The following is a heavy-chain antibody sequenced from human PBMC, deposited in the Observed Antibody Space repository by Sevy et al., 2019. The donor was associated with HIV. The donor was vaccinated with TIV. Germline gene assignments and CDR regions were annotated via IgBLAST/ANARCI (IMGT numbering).Heavy chain of an antibody. CDR2: ISGSGGST. CDR1: GFTFSSYA. J-gene: IGHJ4*02. Sequence: GGSLRLSCAASGFTFSSYAMSWVRQAPGNGLEWVSAISGSGGSTYYADSVKGRFTISRDNSKNTLYLQMNSLRAEDTAVYYCAKLRSGYFDWLLYMDYSGQGTMVTVSS. V-gene: IGHV3-23*01. D-gene: IGHD3-9*01. CDR3: AKLRSGYFDWLLYMDY.